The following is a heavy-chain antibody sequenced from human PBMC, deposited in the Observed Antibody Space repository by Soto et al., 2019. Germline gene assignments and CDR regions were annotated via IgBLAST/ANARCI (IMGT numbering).Heavy chain of an antibody. CDR1: GGSISSYY. V-gene: IGHV4-59*01. Sequence: PSETLSLTCTVSGGSISSYYWTWIRQPPGKGLEWIGYFYSSGSTNYNASLKSRVTISVDTSKNQFSLKLSSVTAADTAVYYCARGALTTYFDYWGQGTLVTVSS. CDR3: ARGALTTYFDY. CDR2: FYSSGST. J-gene: IGHJ4*02.